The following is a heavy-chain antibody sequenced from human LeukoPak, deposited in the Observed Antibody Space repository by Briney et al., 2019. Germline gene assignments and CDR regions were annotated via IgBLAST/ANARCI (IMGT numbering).Heavy chain of an antibody. Sequence: SETLSLTCSVSGGSISSYYWSWIRQPPGKGLEWIGYIYYSGSTNYNPSLKSRVTISVDTSKNQFSLKLSSVTAADTAVYYCARDCSGGSCYYYGMGVWGQGTTVTVSS. CDR3: ARDCSGGSCYYYGMGV. CDR2: IYYSGST. CDR1: GGSISSYY. J-gene: IGHJ6*02. D-gene: IGHD2-15*01. V-gene: IGHV4-59*01.